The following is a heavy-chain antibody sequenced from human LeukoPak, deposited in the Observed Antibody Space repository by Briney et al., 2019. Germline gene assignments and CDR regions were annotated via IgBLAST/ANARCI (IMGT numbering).Heavy chain of an antibody. J-gene: IGHJ5*02. Sequence: PSETLSLTCTVSGGSISTYYWSWIRQPPGKGLAWIGYVYYGGSTSYSPSLKSRVTISVDTSKNQFSLKLSSVTAADTAVYYCARGRITIFGVVPRWFDPWGQGTLVTVSS. D-gene: IGHD3-3*01. CDR3: ARGRITIFGVVPRWFDP. CDR1: GGSISTYY. V-gene: IGHV4-59*01. CDR2: VYYGGST.